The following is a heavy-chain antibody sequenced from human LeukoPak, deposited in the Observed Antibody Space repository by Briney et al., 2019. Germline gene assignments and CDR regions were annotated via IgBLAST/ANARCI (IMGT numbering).Heavy chain of an antibody. D-gene: IGHD6-13*01. Sequence: SETLSLTCTVSGDSINNYYWGWLRQPPGKGLEWIGSIYYSGSTYYYPSLKSRVTISVDTSKNQFSLRLSSVTAADTAVYYCARHIGGSSCFDYWGQGALVTV. J-gene: IGHJ4*02. CDR1: GDSINNYY. CDR3: ARHIGGSSCFDY. V-gene: IGHV4-39*01. CDR2: IYYSGST.